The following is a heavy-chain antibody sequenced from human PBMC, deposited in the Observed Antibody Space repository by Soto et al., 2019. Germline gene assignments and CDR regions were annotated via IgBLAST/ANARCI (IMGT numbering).Heavy chain of an antibody. CDR3: ASQDRIIHYYGSGRRNWFDP. V-gene: IGHV4-34*01. D-gene: IGHD3-10*01. CDR2: INHSGST. CDR1: GGSFSGYY. J-gene: IGHJ5*02. Sequence: SETLSLTCAVYGGSFSGYYWSWVRQPPGKGLEWIGEINHSGSTNYNPSLKSRVTISVDTSKNQFSLKLSSVTAADTAVYYCASQDRIIHYYGSGRRNWFDPWGQGTLVTVSS.